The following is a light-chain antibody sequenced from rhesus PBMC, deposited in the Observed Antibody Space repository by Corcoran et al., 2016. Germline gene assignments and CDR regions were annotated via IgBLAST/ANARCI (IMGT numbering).Light chain of an antibody. Sequence: DIQMTQSPSSPSASVGDRFTITCRASQGITNDSAWYQQKPGETPKLLIYEASSLQSGIPSRLSGSGSGTDFTITISSVQPEDFATYYVQQGNSNPLTFGGGTKVEIK. CDR1: QGITND. CDR2: EAS. J-gene: IGKJ4*01. V-gene: IGKV1-25*01. CDR3: QQGNSNPLT.